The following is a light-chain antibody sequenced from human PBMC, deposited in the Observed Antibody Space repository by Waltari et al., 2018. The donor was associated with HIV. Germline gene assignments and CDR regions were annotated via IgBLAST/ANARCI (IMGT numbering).Light chain of an antibody. CDR2: EGN. V-gene: IGLV2-23*01. CDR1: SSDVGTYSL. J-gene: IGLJ2*01. CDR3: ASYTSFSTVL. Sequence: QSALTQPASVSGSPGQSITISCTGTSSDVGTYSLVSWYQHPPGKAPKLMIYEGNKRPSGVSNRFAGSKSGNTAALTISGLQAEDEAGYYRASYTSFSTVLFGGGTKLTGL.